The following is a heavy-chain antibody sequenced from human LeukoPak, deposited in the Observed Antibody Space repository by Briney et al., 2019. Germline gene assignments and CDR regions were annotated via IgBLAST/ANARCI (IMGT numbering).Heavy chain of an antibody. Sequence: SGGSLRLSCAASGFTFNSYSMNWVRQAPGKGLEWVSFISSSSSTIYYADSVKGRFTISRDNAKNTVYLEMNSLSVEDTATYYCIRDFRSADLWGQGTLVTVTS. CDR2: ISSSSSTI. V-gene: IGHV3-48*04. CDR3: IRDFRSADL. J-gene: IGHJ5*02. CDR1: GFTFNSYS.